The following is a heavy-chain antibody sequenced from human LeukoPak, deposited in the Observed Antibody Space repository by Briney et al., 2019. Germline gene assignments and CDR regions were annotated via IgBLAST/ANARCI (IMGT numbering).Heavy chain of an antibody. D-gene: IGHD3-22*01. CDR3: ASSYDSSGYYSFGY. J-gene: IGHJ4*02. CDR2: IYHSGST. CDR1: GYSISSGYY. V-gene: IGHV4-38-2*02. Sequence: PSETLSLTCTVSGYSISSGYYWGWIRQPPGKGLEWIGSIYHSGSTYYNPSLKSRVTISVDTSKNQFSLKLSSVTAADTAVYYCASSYDSSGYYSFGYWGQGTLVTVSS.